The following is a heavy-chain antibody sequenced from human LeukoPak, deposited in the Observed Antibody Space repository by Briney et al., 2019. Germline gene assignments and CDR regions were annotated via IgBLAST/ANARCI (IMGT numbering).Heavy chain of an antibody. CDR3: ARGELYGDYGGY. J-gene: IGHJ4*02. CDR2: ISSSGSTI. Sequence: GGSLRLSCAASGFTFSSYEMNWVRQAPGKGLEWVSYISSSGSTIYYADSVKGRFTISRDNAKNSLYLQMNSLRAEDTAVYYCARGELYGDYGGYWGQGTLVTVSS. D-gene: IGHD4-17*01. CDR1: GFTFSSYE. V-gene: IGHV3-48*03.